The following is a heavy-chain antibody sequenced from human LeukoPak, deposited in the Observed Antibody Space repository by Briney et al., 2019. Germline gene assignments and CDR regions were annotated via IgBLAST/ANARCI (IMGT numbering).Heavy chain of an antibody. Sequence: GGSLRLSCAASGFIFTSDWMSWVRQAPGKGLEWVAHINQDGSEKYYVDSVKGRLTISRDNAKNSLYLQMNSMRVEDTAVYYCARDSYRALDYWGQGTPVTVSS. D-gene: IGHD1-14*01. CDR1: GFIFTSDW. V-gene: IGHV3-7*01. J-gene: IGHJ4*02. CDR2: INQDGSEK. CDR3: ARDSYRALDY.